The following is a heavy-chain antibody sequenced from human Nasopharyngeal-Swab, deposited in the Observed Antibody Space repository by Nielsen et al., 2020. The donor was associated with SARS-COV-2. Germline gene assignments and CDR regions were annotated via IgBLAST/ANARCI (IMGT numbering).Heavy chain of an antibody. CDR1: GYTFTSYA. V-gene: IGHV1-3*01. CDR2: INAGNGNT. CDR3: ARDLDPIVVVPAAIEDAFDI. D-gene: IGHD2-2*01. J-gene: IGHJ3*02. Sequence: ASVKVSCKASGYTFTSYAMHWVRQAPGQRLEWMGWINAGNGNTKYSQKFQGRVTITRDTSASTAYMELSSLRSEDTAMYYCARDLDPIVVVPAAIEDAFDIWGQGTMVTVSS.